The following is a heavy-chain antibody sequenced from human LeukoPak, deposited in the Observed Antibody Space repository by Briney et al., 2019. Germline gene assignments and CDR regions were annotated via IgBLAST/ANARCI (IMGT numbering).Heavy chain of an antibody. D-gene: IGHD5-18*01. CDR2: IYPGDSRT. CDR1: RYTFSSYW. CDR3: AVGYNYGLTTFDY. J-gene: IGHJ4*02. Sequence: GESLKISCKGPRYTFSSYWIGWVRQMPGKGLEWVGIIYPGDSRTRYSPSFQGRVTISADRSISTAYLQWGSLEASDTALYYCAVGYNYGLTTFDYWGQGTLVTVSS. V-gene: IGHV5-51*01.